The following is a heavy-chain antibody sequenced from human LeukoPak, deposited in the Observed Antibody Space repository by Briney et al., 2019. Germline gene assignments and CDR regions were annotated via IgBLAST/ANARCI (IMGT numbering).Heavy chain of an antibody. V-gene: IGHV3-21*01. D-gene: IGHD2-2*02. CDR2: ISSSSSYI. Sequence: GGSLRLSCAASGFTFSSYSMNWVRQAPGKGLEWVSSISSSSSYIYYADSVKGRFTISRDNAKNSLYLQMNSLRAEDTAVYYCARDRSHGYQLLYITHTNWFDPWGQGTLVTVSS. CDR1: GFTFSSYS. CDR3: ARDRSHGYQLLYITHTNWFDP. J-gene: IGHJ5*02.